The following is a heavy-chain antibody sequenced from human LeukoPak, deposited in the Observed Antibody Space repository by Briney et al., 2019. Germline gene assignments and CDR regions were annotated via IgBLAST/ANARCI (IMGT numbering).Heavy chain of an antibody. Sequence: GGSLRLSCVGTGFTFSDYYMSWIRQAPGKGLEWVSYISSSSSYTNYADSVKGRFTISRDNAKNSLYLQMNSLRAEDTAVYYCARVHSSGWYWFDPWGQGTLVTVSS. J-gene: IGHJ5*02. V-gene: IGHV3-11*05. D-gene: IGHD6-19*01. CDR2: ISSSSSYT. CDR1: GFTFSDYY. CDR3: ARVHSSGWYWFDP.